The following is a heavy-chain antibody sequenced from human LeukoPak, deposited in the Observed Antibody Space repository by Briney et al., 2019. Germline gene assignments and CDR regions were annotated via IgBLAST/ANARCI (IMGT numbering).Heavy chain of an antibody. V-gene: IGHV1-2*02. D-gene: IGHD5-12*01. Sequence: GGSVKVSCKTSGYTFTSFDINWVRQAPGQGLEWMGWINPNSGGTNYAQKFQGRVTMTRDTSISTAYMELSRLRSDDTAVYYCARAPGGGYEPIDYWGQGTLVTVSS. CDR1: GYTFTSFD. J-gene: IGHJ4*02. CDR3: ARAPGGGYEPIDY. CDR2: INPNSGGT.